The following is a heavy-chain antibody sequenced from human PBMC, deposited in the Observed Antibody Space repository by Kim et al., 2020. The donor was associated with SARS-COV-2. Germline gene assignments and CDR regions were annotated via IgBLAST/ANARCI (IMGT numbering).Heavy chain of an antibody. CDR2: IGTAGDT. CDR1: GFTFSSYD. Sequence: GGSLRLSCAASGFTFSSYDMHWVRQATGKGLEWVSAIGTAGDTYYPGSVKGRFTISRENAKNSLYLQMNSLRAGDTAVYYCAGAVSGSYFPAYYYYGMDVWGQGTTVTVSS. J-gene: IGHJ6*02. D-gene: IGHD1-26*01. V-gene: IGHV3-13*04. CDR3: AGAVSGSYFPAYYYYGMDV.